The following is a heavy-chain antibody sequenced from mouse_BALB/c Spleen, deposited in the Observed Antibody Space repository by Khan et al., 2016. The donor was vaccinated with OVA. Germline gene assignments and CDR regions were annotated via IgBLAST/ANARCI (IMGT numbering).Heavy chain of an antibody. CDR1: GYSFTSYW. CDR3: ARGNTASYWYFGV. D-gene: IGHD1-2*01. J-gene: IGHJ1*01. V-gene: IGHV1-61*01. CDR2: IHPCDSET. Sequence: QVQLQQPGAELVRPGASVKLSCKASGYSFTSYWMNWVKQRPGQGLEWIGMIHPCDSETTLNQKFKDKATLTVDKSSSTAYMQLSSPTSEDSAVYYCARGNTASYWYFGVWGAGTTVTVSS.